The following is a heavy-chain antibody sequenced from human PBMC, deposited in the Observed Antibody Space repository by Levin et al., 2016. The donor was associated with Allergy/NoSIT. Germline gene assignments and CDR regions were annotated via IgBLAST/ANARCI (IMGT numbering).Heavy chain of an antibody. V-gene: IGHV5-51*01. CDR2: IYPGDSDT. Sequence: GGSLRLSCKGSGYSFTSYWIGWVRQMPGKGLEWMGIIYPGDSDTRLQARPSKGQVTISADKSISTAYLQWSSLKASDTAMYYCARRVAAAGLDAFDIWGQGTMVTVSS. D-gene: IGHD6-13*01. CDR1: GYSFTSYW. J-gene: IGHJ3*02. CDR3: ARRVAAAGLDAFDI.